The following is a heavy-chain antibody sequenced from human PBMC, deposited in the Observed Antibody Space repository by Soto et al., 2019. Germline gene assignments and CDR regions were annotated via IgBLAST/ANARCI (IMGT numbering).Heavy chain of an antibody. CDR3: ATDSGYGSGASVNNYLDY. CDR1: GFTFSDYY. Sequence: PGGSLRLSCAASGFTFSDYYMSWIRQAPGKGLEWVAYISSSGNTIYYADSVKGRFTISRDTTKKSLYLQMNGLTAEDTAVYYCATDSGYGSGASVNNYLDYWGHGTLVTVSS. V-gene: IGHV3-11*04. D-gene: IGHD3-10*01. J-gene: IGHJ4*01. CDR2: ISSSGNTI.